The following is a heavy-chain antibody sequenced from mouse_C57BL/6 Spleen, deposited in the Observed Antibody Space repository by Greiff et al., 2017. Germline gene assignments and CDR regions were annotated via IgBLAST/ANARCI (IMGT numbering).Heavy chain of an antibody. CDR2: INYDGSST. V-gene: IGHV5-16*01. CDR1: GFTFSDYY. CDR3: AREGDYGSSIYWYFDV. Sequence: DVKLVESEGGLVQPGSSMKLSCTASGFTFSDYYMAWVRQVPEKGLEWVANINYDGSSTYYLDSLKSRFIISRDNAKNILYLQMSSLKSEDTATNYCAREGDYGSSIYWYFDVWGTGTTVTVSS. D-gene: IGHD1-1*01. J-gene: IGHJ1*03.